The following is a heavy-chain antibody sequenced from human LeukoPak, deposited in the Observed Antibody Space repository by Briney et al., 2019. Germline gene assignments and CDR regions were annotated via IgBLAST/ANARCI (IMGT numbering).Heavy chain of an antibody. D-gene: IGHD5-24*01. CDR2: INPSGDTT. J-gene: IGHJ6*02. CDR3: ASVYKNGMDV. CDR1: GYPFTSYN. Sequence: GASVKVSCKASGYPFTSYNVNWVRQAPGQGLEWMAIINPSGDTTSHAQKFQGRVTMTRDTSASTVYMELSSLRSEDTAVYYCASVYKNGMDVWGQGTTVTVSS. V-gene: IGHV1-46*01.